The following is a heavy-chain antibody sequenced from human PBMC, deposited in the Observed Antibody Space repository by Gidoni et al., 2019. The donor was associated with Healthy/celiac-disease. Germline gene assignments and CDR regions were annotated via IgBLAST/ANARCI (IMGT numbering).Heavy chain of an antibody. J-gene: IGHJ5*02. CDR2: INPSGGST. CDR3: ASWGPNVVVPAANKYTLIS. CDR1: GYTFTSYY. V-gene: IGHV1-46*03. Sequence: QVQLVQSGAEVKKPGASVTVSCKASGYTFTSYYMHWVRQAPGQGLEWTGIINPSGGSTSYAQKFQGRVTMTRDTSTSTVYMELSSLRSEDTAVYYCASWGPNVVVPAANKYTLISWGQGTLVTVSS. D-gene: IGHD2-2*01.